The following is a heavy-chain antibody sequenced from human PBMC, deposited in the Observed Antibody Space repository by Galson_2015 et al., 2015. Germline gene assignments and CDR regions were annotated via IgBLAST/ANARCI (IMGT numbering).Heavy chain of an antibody. J-gene: IGHJ4*02. CDR2: ISSSGSTI. CDR3: ARLILTVYHLLDY. V-gene: IGHV3-48*03. Sequence: SLRLSCAASGFTFRSSDMNWVRQAPGVWLEWVSYISSSGSTIYYADSVKGRFTISRDNAKNSLYLQMNSLRAEDTAVYYCARLILTVYHLLDYWGQGTLVTVSS. CDR1: GFTFRSSD. D-gene: IGHD3-9*01.